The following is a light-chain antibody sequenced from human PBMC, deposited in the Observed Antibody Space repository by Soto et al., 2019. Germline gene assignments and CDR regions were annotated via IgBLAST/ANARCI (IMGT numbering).Light chain of an antibody. V-gene: IGKV3-11*01. CDR2: DAS. CDR3: QQRSNWPPT. Sequence: EIVLTQSPAPLSLSPGEKATLYCRASQSVSSYLAWYQQKPGQAPRLLIYDASNRATGIPARFSGSGSGTDFTLTISSLEPEDFAVYYCQQRSNWPPTFGQGTKVDIK. CDR1: QSVSSY. J-gene: IGKJ1*01.